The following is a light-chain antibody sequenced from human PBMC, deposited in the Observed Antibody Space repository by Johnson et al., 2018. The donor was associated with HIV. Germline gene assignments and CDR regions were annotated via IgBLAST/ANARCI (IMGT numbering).Light chain of an antibody. CDR2: KAD. Sequence: QSVLTQPPSVSAAPGQKVTISCSGSYSNIANNYVSWYQQLPGAAPNLLIYKADKRPSGIPDRFPGSSSGTSATLAITCLQTGDESDYYCGAWDSGLTAGVFGTGTKVTVL. J-gene: IGLJ1*01. CDR1: YSNIANNY. V-gene: IGLV1-51*02. CDR3: GAWDSGLTAGV.